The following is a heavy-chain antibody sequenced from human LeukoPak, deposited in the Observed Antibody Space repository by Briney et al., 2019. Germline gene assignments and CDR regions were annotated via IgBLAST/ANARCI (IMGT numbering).Heavy chain of an antibody. CDR2: FDPEDGET. CDR1: GYTLTELS. D-gene: IGHD3-9*01. V-gene: IGHV1-24*01. J-gene: IGHJ3*02. Sequence: ASVKVSCKVSGYTLTELSMHWVRQAPGKGLEWMGGFDPEDGETIYAQKFQGRVTMTEDTSTDTAYMELSSLRSEDTAVYYCTTTCITIFCPGGGAFDIWGQGTMVTVSS. CDR3: TTTCITIFCPGGGAFDI.